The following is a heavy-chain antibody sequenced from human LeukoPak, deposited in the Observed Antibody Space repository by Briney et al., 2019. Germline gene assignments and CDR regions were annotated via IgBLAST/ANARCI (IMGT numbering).Heavy chain of an antibody. CDR3: ARVQVAVVVVAGFDY. Sequence: GGSPRLSCAASGFTFSSYAMHWVRQAPGKGLEWVAVISYDGSNKYYADSVKGRFTISRDNSKNTLYLQMNSLRAEDTAVYYCARVQVAVVVVAGFDYWGQGTLVTVSS. D-gene: IGHD2-15*01. CDR2: ISYDGSNK. J-gene: IGHJ4*02. V-gene: IGHV3-30*04. CDR1: GFTFSSYA.